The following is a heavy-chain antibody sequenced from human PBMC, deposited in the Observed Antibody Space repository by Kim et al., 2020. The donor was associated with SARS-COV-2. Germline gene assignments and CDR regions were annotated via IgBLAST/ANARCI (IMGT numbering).Heavy chain of an antibody. J-gene: IGHJ4*02. V-gene: IGHV4-39*01. CDR2: IYYSGST. D-gene: IGHD6-6*01. Sequence: SETLSLTCTVSGGSISSSSYYWGWIRQPPGKGLEWIGSIYYSGSTYYNPSLQSRVTISVDTSKNQFSLKLSSVTAADTAVYYCARFRPPGPPSGFDYWGQGTLVTVSS. CDR3: ARFRPPGPPSGFDY. CDR1: GGSISSSSYY.